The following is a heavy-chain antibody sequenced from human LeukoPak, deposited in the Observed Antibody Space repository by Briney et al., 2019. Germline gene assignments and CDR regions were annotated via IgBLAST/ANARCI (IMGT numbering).Heavy chain of an antibody. V-gene: IGHV1-2*02. CDR1: GYTLTGYY. CDR2: INPNSGGT. D-gene: IGHD6-13*01. Sequence: ASVKVSCKASGYTLTGYYMHWVRQAPGQGLEWMGWINPNSGGTNYAQKFQGRVTMTRDTSISTAYMELSRLRSDDTAVYYCARDRSEQQLVLTHWFDPWGQGTLVTVSS. J-gene: IGHJ5*02. CDR3: ARDRSEQQLVLTHWFDP.